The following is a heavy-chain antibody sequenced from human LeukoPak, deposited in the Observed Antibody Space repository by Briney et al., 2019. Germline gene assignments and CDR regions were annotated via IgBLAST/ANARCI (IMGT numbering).Heavy chain of an antibody. V-gene: IGHV3-23*01. J-gene: IGHJ6*02. CDR3: ARDQEGVPPLRNYYGMDV. Sequence: PGGSLRLSCAASGFTFSSYAMSWVRQAPGKGLEWVSAISGSGGSTYYADSVKGRFTISRDNAKNSLYLQMNSLRAEDTAVYYCARDQEGVPPLRNYYGMDVWGQGTTVTVSS. CDR1: GFTFSSYA. CDR2: ISGSGGST. D-gene: IGHD1-1*01.